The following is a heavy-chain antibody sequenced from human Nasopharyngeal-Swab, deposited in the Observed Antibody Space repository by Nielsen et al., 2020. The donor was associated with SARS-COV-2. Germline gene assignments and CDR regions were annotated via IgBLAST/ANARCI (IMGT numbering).Heavy chain of an antibody. CDR1: GFTFSSYS. D-gene: IGHD4-17*01. J-gene: IGHJ4*02. V-gene: IGHV3-48*02. Sequence: GESLKISCAASGFTFSSYSMNWVRQAPGKGLEWVSYISSSSSTIYYADSVKGRFTISRDNAKNSLYLQMNSLRDEDTAVYYCASNDYGDEFVFVYWGQGTLVTVSS. CDR2: ISSSSSTI. CDR3: ASNDYGDEFVFVY.